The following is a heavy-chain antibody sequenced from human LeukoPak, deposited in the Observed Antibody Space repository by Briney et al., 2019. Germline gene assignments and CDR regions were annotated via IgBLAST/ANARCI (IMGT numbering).Heavy chain of an antibody. D-gene: IGHD2-21*01. CDR3: ARYWGFDY. CDR1: GFTFSSYG. V-gene: IGHV3-7*01. Sequence: GGSLRLSCAASGFTFSSYGMHWVRQAPGKGLEWVANIKQDGSEKYYVDSVKGRFTISRDNAKNLVYLQMNSLRAEDTAVYYCARYWGFDYWGQGTLVTVSS. CDR2: IKQDGSEK. J-gene: IGHJ4*02.